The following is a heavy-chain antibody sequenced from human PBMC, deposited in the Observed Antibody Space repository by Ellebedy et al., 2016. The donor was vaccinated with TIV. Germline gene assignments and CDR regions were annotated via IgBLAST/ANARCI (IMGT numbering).Heavy chain of an antibody. D-gene: IGHD3-16*01. Sequence: GESLKISCAASGFPFSSYDMHWVRQGTVTGLEWVSAFFTSADTYYPGSVKGRFTISRENAKNSLYLQITSLRAEDTAVYYCARVRFGETAVDYWGQGTLVTVAA. CDR2: FFTSADT. CDR1: GFPFSSYD. J-gene: IGHJ4*03. CDR3: ARVRFGETAVDY. V-gene: IGHV3-13*01.